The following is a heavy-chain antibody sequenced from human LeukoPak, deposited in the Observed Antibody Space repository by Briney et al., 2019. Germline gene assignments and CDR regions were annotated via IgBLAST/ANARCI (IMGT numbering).Heavy chain of an antibody. Sequence: PGGSLRLSCAASGFTFSSYGMHWVRPAPGKGREWVAVIWYDGSNKYYADSVKGRFTISRDISKNTLYLQMNSLRAEDTAVYYCARDLVGAIAHGFDYWGQGTLVTVSS. CDR2: IWYDGSNK. V-gene: IGHV3-33*01. CDR3: ARDLVGAIAHGFDY. J-gene: IGHJ4*02. D-gene: IGHD1-26*01. CDR1: GFTFSSYG.